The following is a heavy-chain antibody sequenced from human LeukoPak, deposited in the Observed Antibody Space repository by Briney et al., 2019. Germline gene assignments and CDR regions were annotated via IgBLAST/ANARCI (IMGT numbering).Heavy chain of an antibody. CDR2: INPNSGGT. CDR1: GYTFTGYY. J-gene: IGHJ4*02. CDR3: ARDYGIAAAGNSPKGDY. Sequence: GASVKVSCKASGYTFTGYYMHWVRQAPGQGLEWMGWINPNSGGTNYAQKFQGRVTMTRDTSISTAYMELSRLRFDDTAVYYCARDYGIAAAGNSPKGDYWGQGTLVTVSS. D-gene: IGHD6-13*01. V-gene: IGHV1-2*02.